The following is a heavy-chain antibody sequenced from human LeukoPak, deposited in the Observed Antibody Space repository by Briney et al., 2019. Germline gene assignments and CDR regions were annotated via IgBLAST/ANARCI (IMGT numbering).Heavy chain of an antibody. Sequence: SETLSLTCTVSDGSISSYYWSWIRQPAGKGLEWIGRIYTSGSTNYNPSLKSRVTMSVDTSKNQFSLKLSSVTAADTAVYYCAREHSGYDSYYYYYMDVWGKGTTVTVSS. J-gene: IGHJ6*03. V-gene: IGHV4-4*07. CDR2: IYTSGST. D-gene: IGHD5-12*01. CDR1: DGSISSYY. CDR3: AREHSGYDSYYYYYMDV.